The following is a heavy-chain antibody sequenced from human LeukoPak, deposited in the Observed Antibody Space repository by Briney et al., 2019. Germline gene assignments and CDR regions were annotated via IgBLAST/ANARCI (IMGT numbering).Heavy chain of an antibody. Sequence: ASVKVSCKASGGTFSSYTISWVRQAPGQGLEWMGRIIPIFGTANYAQKFQGRVTITTDESTNTAYMELSSLRSEDTAVYYCARERVTMIVVVGTSPDAFDIWGQGTMVTVSS. J-gene: IGHJ3*02. D-gene: IGHD3-22*01. CDR1: GGTFSSYT. CDR3: ARERVTMIVVVGTSPDAFDI. V-gene: IGHV1-69*05. CDR2: IIPIFGTA.